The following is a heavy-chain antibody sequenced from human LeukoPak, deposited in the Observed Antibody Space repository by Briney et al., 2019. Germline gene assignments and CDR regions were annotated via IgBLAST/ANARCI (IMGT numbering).Heavy chain of an antibody. D-gene: IGHD2-21*02. CDR1: GGSISGYY. CDR3: ARDLRRRVTAIGYGPREYYYYMDV. Sequence: PSETLSLTCTVSGGSISGYYWSWIRQPPGKGLEWIGYIYYSGTTNYNPSLKSRVIMSVGTSKNQFSLKLSSVTAADTAVYYCARDLRRRVTAIGYGPREYYYYMDVWGKGTTVTISS. J-gene: IGHJ6*03. V-gene: IGHV4-59*12. CDR2: IYYSGTT.